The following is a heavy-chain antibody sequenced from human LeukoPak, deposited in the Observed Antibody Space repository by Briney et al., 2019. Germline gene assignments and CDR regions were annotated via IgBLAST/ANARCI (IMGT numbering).Heavy chain of an antibody. D-gene: IGHD3-22*01. CDR1: GYTLTELS. J-gene: IGHJ3*02. CDR3: ARGEHDYDSSAFYYGAFDI. Sequence: ASVKVSCKVSGYTLTELSMHWVRQAPGKGLEWMGGFDPEDGETIYAQKFQGRVTMTEDTSTDTAYMELSGLTSEDTAIYYCARGEHDYDSSAFYYGAFDIWGQGTMVTVSS. V-gene: IGHV1-24*01. CDR2: FDPEDGET.